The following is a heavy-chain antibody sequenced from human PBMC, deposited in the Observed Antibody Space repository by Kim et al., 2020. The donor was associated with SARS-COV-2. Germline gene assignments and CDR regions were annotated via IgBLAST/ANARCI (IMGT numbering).Heavy chain of an antibody. CDR1: GFTFSSYG. V-gene: IGHV3-30*18. Sequence: GGSLRLSCAAPGFTFSSYGMHWVRQAPGKGLEWVAVISYDGSNKYYADSVKSRFTISRDNSKNTLYLQVNSLRAEDTAVYYCAKNFMYSSSDYYGMDVWGQGTTVTISS. CDR3: AKNFMYSSSDYYGMDV. CDR2: ISYDGSNK. J-gene: IGHJ6*02. D-gene: IGHD6-6*01.